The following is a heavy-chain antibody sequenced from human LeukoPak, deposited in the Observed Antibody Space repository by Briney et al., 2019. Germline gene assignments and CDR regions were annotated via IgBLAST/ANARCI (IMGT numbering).Heavy chain of an antibody. D-gene: IGHD2-2*01. V-gene: IGHV3-23*01. Sequence: PGGSLRLSCAASGFTISSYAMSWVRQAPGKGLEWVSAISGSGGSTYYADSVKGRFTISRDNSKNTLYLQMNSLRAEDTAVYYCARRDIVVVPAAIQDYYYYMDVWGKGTTVTVSS. J-gene: IGHJ6*03. CDR3: ARRDIVVVPAAIQDYYYYMDV. CDR1: GFTISSYA. CDR2: ISGSGGST.